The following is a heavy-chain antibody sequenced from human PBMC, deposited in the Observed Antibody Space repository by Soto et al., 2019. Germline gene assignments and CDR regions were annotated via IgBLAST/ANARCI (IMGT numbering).Heavy chain of an antibody. CDR3: ARDKGDFMVRGVRRLDHYSMDF. Sequence: SVKVSCKASGGTFSNYPINWVRQAPGQGLEWMGRIIPIFGSTSYAQKFQGRVTITADESTSTAYMELSSRGSEDTAVYYCARDKGDFMVRGVRRLDHYSMDFWGQGTTVTVSS. V-gene: IGHV1-69*13. CDR1: GGTFSNYP. D-gene: IGHD3-10*01. J-gene: IGHJ6*03. CDR2: IIPIFGST.